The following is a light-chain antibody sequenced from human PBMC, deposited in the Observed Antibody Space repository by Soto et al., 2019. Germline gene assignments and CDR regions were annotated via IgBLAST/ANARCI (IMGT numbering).Light chain of an antibody. V-gene: IGLV2-14*03. Sequence: QSVLTQPASVSGSPGQSITISCTGTSSDVGGYNYVSWYQHHPGKAPKLLIFDVSNRPSGVSVRFSGSKSGNTASLTISGLQAEDEADYYCILFISSTSRVFGGGTKLTVL. CDR2: DVS. J-gene: IGLJ3*02. CDR1: SSDVGGYNY. CDR3: ILFISSTSRV.